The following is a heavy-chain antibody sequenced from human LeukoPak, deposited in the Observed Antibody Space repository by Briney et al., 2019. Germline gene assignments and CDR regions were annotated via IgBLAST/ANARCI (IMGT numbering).Heavy chain of an antibody. J-gene: IGHJ4*02. V-gene: IGHV4-34*01. Sequence: SETLSLTCAVYGGSFSGYYWSWIRQPPGKGLEWIEEINHSGSTNYNPSLKSRVTISVDTSKNQFSLKLSSVTAADTAVYYYARVKAYYDFWSGFEWGQGTLVTVSS. CDR1: GGSFSGYY. CDR2: INHSGST. CDR3: ARVKAYYDFWSGFE. D-gene: IGHD3-3*01.